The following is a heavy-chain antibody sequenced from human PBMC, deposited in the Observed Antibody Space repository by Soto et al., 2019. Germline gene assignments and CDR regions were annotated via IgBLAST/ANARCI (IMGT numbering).Heavy chain of an antibody. D-gene: IGHD3-3*01. J-gene: IGHJ4*02. CDR2: ISSSSSYI. V-gene: IGHV3-21*01. CDR1: GFSFSSYS. Sequence: GGSLRISCAASGFSFSSYSMNWVRQAPGKGLEWVSSISSSSSYIYYADSVKGRFTISRDNAKNSLYLQMNSLRAEDTAVYYCARETEGILVRSHFDYWGQGTLVTV. CDR3: ARETEGILVRSHFDY.